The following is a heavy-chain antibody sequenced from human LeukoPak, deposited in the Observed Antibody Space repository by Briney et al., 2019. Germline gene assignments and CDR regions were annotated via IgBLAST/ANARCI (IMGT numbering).Heavy chain of an antibody. CDR1: RYIFSNYD. CDR2: ISAYNEKT. J-gene: IGHJ4*02. V-gene: IGHV1-18*01. CDR3: ARVKIVSGSSLDN. Sequence: GASVNVSCKASRYIFSNYDITWVRQAPGQGLEWMGWISAYNEKTNNALKLQGRVTMTTDTSTSTAYMELRSLRSDDTAVYYCARVKIVSGSSLDNWGQGPLVTVSS. D-gene: IGHD1-26*01.